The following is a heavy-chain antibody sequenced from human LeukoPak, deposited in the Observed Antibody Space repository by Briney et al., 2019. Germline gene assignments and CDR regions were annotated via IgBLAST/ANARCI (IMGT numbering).Heavy chain of an antibody. Sequence: GGSLRLSCAASGFTFSSYSMNWVRQAPGKGLEWVSSISSSSSYIYYADSVKGRFTISRDNSKNTLYLQMNSLRAEDTAVYYCAKDPLWSRGIYYGMDVWGQGTTVTVSS. CDR3: AKDPLWSRGIYYGMDV. J-gene: IGHJ6*02. CDR1: GFTFSSYS. V-gene: IGHV3-21*01. D-gene: IGHD2-21*01. CDR2: ISSSSSYI.